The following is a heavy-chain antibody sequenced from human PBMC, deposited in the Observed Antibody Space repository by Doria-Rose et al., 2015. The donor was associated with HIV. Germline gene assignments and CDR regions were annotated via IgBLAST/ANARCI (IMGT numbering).Heavy chain of an antibody. CDR1: A. Sequence: AMQQVRQAPGKWLEWVSVISYDGTNKYYSDSVKGRFTISRDNSKFTLYLQMNNLRAEDTAVYYCARDWDDYGDFDYWGQGTLVIVSS. J-gene: IGHJ4*02. CDR2: ISYDGTNK. D-gene: IGHD4-17*01. CDR3: ARDWDDYGDFDY. V-gene: IGHV3-30-3*01.